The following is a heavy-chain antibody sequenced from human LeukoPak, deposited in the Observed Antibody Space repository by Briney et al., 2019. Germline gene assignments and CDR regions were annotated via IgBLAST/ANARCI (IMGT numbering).Heavy chain of an antibody. Sequence: PSETLSLTCTVSGGSISSSGDYWGWIRQPPGKGLEWIGSIYYSGSTYYNPSLKSRVTISVDTSKNQFSLKLSSVTAADTAMYYCASAVDTAMGHWGQGTLVTVSS. CDR2: IYYSGST. J-gene: IGHJ4*02. V-gene: IGHV4-39*07. D-gene: IGHD5-18*01. CDR1: GGSISSSGDY. CDR3: ASAVDTAMGH.